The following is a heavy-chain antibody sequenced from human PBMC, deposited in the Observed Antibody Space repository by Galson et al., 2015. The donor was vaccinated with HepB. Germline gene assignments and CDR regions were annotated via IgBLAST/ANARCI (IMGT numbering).Heavy chain of an antibody. CDR3: ARGIVGATPFDY. CDR2: INPNSGGT. D-gene: IGHD1-26*01. Sequence: SVKVSCKASGYTFTGYYMHWVRQAPGQGLEWMGRINPNSGGTNYAQKFQGRVTMTRDTSISTAYMELSRLRSDDTAVYYCARGIVGATPFDYWGQGTLVTGSS. CDR1: GYTFTGYY. J-gene: IGHJ4*02. V-gene: IGHV1-2*06.